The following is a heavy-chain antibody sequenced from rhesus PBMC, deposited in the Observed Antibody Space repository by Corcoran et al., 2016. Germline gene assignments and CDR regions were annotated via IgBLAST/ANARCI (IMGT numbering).Heavy chain of an antibody. CDR3: ARRRRAYYFDY. V-gene: IGHV2-174*01. CDR1: GFSISTSGMG. J-gene: IGHJ4*01. Sequence: QVTLKESGPALVKPTQTLTLTCTFSGFSISTSGMGVGWIRQPPGKALEWLALIYWDDDKYYSTSLKSSLTISKDTSKNQVVLTMTNMDPVDTATYYCARRRRAYYFDYWGQGVLVTVSS. CDR2: IYWDDDK.